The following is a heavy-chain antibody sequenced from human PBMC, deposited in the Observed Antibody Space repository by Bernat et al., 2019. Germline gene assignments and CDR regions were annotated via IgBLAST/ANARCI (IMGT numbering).Heavy chain of an antibody. J-gene: IGHJ6*02. CDR1: GGSFSGYY. CDR3: ARLVMSGQLGKIYYYYGMDV. Sequence: QVQLQQWGAGLLKPSETLSLTCAVYGGSFSGYYWSWIRQPPGKGLEWIGEINHSGSTNYNPSLKSRVTISVDTSKNQFSLKLSSVTAADTAVYYCARLVMSGQLGKIYYYYGMDVWGQGTTVTVSS. CDR2: INHSGST. V-gene: IGHV4-34*01. D-gene: IGHD6-6*01.